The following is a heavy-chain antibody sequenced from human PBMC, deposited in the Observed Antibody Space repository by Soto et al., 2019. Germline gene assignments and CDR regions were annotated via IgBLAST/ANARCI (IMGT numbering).Heavy chain of an antibody. J-gene: IGHJ5*02. CDR3: ATVGGTGPS. V-gene: IGHV3-11*05. Sequence: QVQLVESGGGLVKPGGSLRLSCAASGFTFSDYSMTWIRQAPGKGLEWVSYISSSSTYTKYADSVKGRFTISRDNAKNSLYLQMNSLRVEDTAVDYCATVGGTGPSLGQGTLVTVSS. CDR2: ISSSSTYT. D-gene: IGHD3-16*01. CDR1: GFTFSDYS.